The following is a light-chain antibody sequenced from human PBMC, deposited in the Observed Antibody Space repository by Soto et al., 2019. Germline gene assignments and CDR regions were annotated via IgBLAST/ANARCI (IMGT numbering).Light chain of an antibody. V-gene: IGKV3-20*01. Sequence: EIVMTQSPVTLSVSPGERATLSCRASQSVNSNLAWYQQKPGQAPRLLIYGASSRANGIPDRFSGSGSGTDFTLTISRLEPEDFAVYYCQQYGSSLGVTFGGGTKVEIK. CDR3: QQYGSSLGVT. CDR2: GAS. CDR1: QSVNSN. J-gene: IGKJ4*01.